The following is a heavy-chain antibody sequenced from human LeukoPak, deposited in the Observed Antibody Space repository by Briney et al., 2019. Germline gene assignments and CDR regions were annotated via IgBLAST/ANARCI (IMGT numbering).Heavy chain of an antibody. CDR1: GGSFSGYY. J-gene: IGHJ5*02. Sequence: PSETLSLTCAVYGGSFSGYYWSWIRQPAGKGLEWIGRIYTSGSTNYNPSLKSRVTMSVDTSKNQFSLKLSSVTAADTAVYYCARSITIFGVVISSWFDPWGQGTLVTVSS. V-gene: IGHV4-59*10. CDR3: ARSITIFGVVISSWFDP. CDR2: IYTSGST. D-gene: IGHD3-3*01.